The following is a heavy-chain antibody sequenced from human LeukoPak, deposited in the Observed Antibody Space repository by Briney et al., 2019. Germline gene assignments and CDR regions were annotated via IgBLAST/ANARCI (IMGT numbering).Heavy chain of an antibody. D-gene: IGHD4-23*01. CDR3: ARVRSTVVTPSYYFDY. J-gene: IGHJ4*02. Sequence: ASVKVSCKASGYTFTSYYMHWVRQAPGQGLEWMGMINPSGGSTSYAQKFQGRVTMTRDTSTSTVYMELSSLRSEDTAVYYCARVRSTVVTPSYYFDYWGQGTLVTVSS. V-gene: IGHV1-46*01. CDR1: GYTFTSYY. CDR2: INPSGGST.